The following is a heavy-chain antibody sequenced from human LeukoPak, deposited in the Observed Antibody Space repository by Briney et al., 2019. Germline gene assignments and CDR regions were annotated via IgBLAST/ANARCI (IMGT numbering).Heavy chain of an antibody. CDR3: TTGNYDSVFDI. Sequence: AGGSLRLSCAASGFTFSNAWMSWVRQAPGKGLEWVGRIKSKTDGGTTDYAAPVKGRFTISRDDSKNTLCLQMNSLKTEDTAVYYCTTGNYDSVFDIWGQGTMVTVSS. J-gene: IGHJ3*02. D-gene: IGHD3-22*01. CDR2: IKSKTDGGTT. V-gene: IGHV3-15*01. CDR1: GFTFSNAW.